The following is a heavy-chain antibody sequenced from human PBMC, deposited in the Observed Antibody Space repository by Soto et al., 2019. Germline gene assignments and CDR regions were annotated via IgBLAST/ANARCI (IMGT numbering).Heavy chain of an antibody. J-gene: IGHJ5*02. V-gene: IGHV1-8*02. CDR3: ARNLVSEFDP. CDR1: GYTFTSYY. CDR2: MNPNSGNT. D-gene: IGHD6-6*01. Sequence: ASVKVSCKASGYTFTSYYMHWVRQAPGQGLEWMGWMNPNSGNTGYAQKFQGRVTMTRNTSISTAYMELSSLRSEDTAVYYCARNLVSEFDPWGQGTLVTVSS.